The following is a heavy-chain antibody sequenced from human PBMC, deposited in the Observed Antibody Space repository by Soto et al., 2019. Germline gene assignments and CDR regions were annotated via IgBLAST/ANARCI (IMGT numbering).Heavy chain of an antibody. CDR2: IYWGDDK. V-gene: IGHV2-5*02. D-gene: IGHD2-15*01. CDR3: AHRPVVWDAFDI. CDR1: GFSLSTSGVG. J-gene: IGHJ3*02. Sequence: QITLKESGPTLVKPTQTLTLTCTFSGFSLSTSGVGVGWIRQPPGKALEWLALIYWGDDKRYSPSLKSRLTITKDTSKNQVVLTMTNMDPVDTATYYCAHRPVVWDAFDIWGQGTMVTVSS.